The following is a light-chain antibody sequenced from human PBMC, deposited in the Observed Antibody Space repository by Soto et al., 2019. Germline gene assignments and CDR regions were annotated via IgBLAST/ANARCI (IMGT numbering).Light chain of an antibody. J-gene: IGKJ1*01. CDR2: RAS. V-gene: IGKV3-15*01. CDR1: QNIYYN. Sequence: IVMTQSPATLSVSPGESATLSCRASQNIYYNVAWYQHRPGQAPRLLIYRASTRATGVPARFSGSGSGTEXXXXIXSLQSEDFTVYSCLQYHNLWAFGQGTKVDIK. CDR3: LQYHNLWA.